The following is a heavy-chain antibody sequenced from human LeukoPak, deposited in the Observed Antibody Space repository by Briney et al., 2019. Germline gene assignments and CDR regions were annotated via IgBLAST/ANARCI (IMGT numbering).Heavy chain of an antibody. Sequence: KPSETLSLTCTVSAAPITSYYWSWIRQPPGKGLEWIGYIYYSGSTNYNPSLKSRVAIPVDTSKNQVSPRLSSVTAADTAVYYCARGGSIVGATPHDAFDIWGQGTVVTVS. CDR2: IYYSGST. CDR3: ARGGSIVGATPHDAFDI. CDR1: AAPITSYY. V-gene: IGHV4-59*01. D-gene: IGHD1-26*01. J-gene: IGHJ3*02.